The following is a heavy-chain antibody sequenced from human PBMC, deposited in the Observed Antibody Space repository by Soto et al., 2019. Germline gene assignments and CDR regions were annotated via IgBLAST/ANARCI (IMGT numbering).Heavy chain of an antibody. D-gene: IGHD4-4*01. J-gene: IGHJ5*02. Sequence: ASVKVSCKASGYTFTNYVISWVRQAPGQGLEWMGWISAYNGNTKYAQKLQGRVTITSDRSVSTAYMELSSLRSEDMVVYSWPKQLPRPLYSLAPFDPWGQGTLVTVSS. CDR3: PKQLPRPLYSLAPFDP. CDR2: ISAYNGNT. CDR1: GYTFTNYV. V-gene: IGHV1-18*03.